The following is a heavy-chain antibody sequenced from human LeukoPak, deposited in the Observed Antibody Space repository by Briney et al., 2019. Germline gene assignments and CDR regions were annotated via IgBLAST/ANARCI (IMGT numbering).Heavy chain of an antibody. V-gene: IGHV4-39*07. D-gene: IGHD5-18*01. CDR3: ARDLRETAMVNYYYYYYMDV. CDR1: GGSISSSSYY. Sequence: SETLSLTCTVSGGSISSSSYYWGWIRQPPGKGLEWIGSIYYSGSTYYNPSLKSRVTISVDTSKNQFSLKLSSVTAADTAVYYCARDLRETAMVNYYYYYYMDVWGKGTTVTVSS. CDR2: IYYSGST. J-gene: IGHJ6*03.